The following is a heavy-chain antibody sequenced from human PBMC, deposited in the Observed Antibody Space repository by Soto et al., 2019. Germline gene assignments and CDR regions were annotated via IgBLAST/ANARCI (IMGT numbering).Heavy chain of an antibody. CDR1: GYTFTDYG. CDR3: ARCVGLLCPIGP. V-gene: IGHV1-18*04. Sequence: ASVKVSCKASGYTFTDYGFAWVRQAPGQGLEWMGWISAYNGNTNYTQNLQGRVTMTTDTPTTTAYMELRGLRSDDTAVYYCARCVGLLCPIGPWDQGILVTVSS. D-gene: IGHD2-2*01. CDR2: ISAYNGNT. J-gene: IGHJ5*02.